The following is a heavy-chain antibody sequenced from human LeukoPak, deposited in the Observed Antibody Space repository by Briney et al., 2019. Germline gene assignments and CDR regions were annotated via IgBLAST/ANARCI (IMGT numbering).Heavy chain of an antibody. Sequence: GTNKYYADSVKGRFTISRDNSMNTLYLQMNSLKTDDTAVYYCANYGDYQYFDYWGQGTPVTVSS. J-gene: IGHJ4*02. D-gene: IGHD4-17*01. CDR3: ANYGDYQYFDY. V-gene: IGHV3-30*02. CDR2: GTNK.